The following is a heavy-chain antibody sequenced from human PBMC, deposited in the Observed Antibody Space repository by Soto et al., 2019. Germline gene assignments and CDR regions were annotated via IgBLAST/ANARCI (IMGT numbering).Heavy chain of an antibody. CDR3: VRDVGFDYAN. CDR2: MNEDGSEI. D-gene: IGHD2-2*01. CDR1: GFNFRAYW. J-gene: IGHJ4*02. Sequence: EVQLVESGGALVQPGGSLRIFCVGSGFNFRAYWMSWVRQAPGKGLEWVATMNEDGSEIYYVGSVKGRFAISRDNAENSLHLQMSFVRAEDTGVYFCVRDVGFDYANWGQGTLVTVSS. V-gene: IGHV3-7*01.